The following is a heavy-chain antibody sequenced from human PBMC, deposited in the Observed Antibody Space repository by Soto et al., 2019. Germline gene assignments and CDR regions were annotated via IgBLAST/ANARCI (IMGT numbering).Heavy chain of an antibody. J-gene: IGHJ6*02. D-gene: IGHD2-21*02. CDR3: TRVGDPRAHHFYYGMDV. Sequence: GASVEVSCKASGYTFDSCYRRWVRQAPGQGLEWMGIINPSGDSTSYAQKFQGRVTMTRDTSTNTLYMELSSLESEDTAIYYCTRVGDPRAHHFYYGMDVWGQGTTVTVSS. CDR2: INPSGDST. CDR1: GYTFDSCY. V-gene: IGHV1-46*02.